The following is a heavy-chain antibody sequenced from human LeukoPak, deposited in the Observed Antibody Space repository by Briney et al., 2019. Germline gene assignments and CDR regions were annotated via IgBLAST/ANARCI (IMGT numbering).Heavy chain of an antibody. CDR2: IYYSGST. J-gene: IGHJ6*02. CDR3: ARAFGVVMGRDYYYYYGMDV. Sequence: SETLSLTCTVSGGSISSGDYYWSWIRQPPGKGLEWIGYIYYSGSTYYNPSLKSRVTISVDTSKNQFSLKLSSVTAADTAVYYCARAFGVVMGRDYYYYYGMDVRGQGTTVTVSS. D-gene: IGHD3-3*01. V-gene: IGHV4-30-4*01. CDR1: GGSISSGDYY.